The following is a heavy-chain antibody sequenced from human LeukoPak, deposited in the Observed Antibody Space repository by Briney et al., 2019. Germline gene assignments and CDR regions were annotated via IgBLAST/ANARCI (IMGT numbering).Heavy chain of an antibody. J-gene: IGHJ4*02. CDR2: IMEDGSEK. D-gene: IGHD2-15*01. CDR1: GFTFTSHW. V-gene: IGHV3-7*01. Sequence: PGGSLRLSCGASGFTFTSHWMSWVRQAPGKGLEWVADIMEDGSEKKYVDSVKGRFTISRDNTKNSVYLQMSGLRAEDTAIYYCVRDKVGGSNDFWGQGTLVTVSS. CDR3: VRDKVGGSNDF.